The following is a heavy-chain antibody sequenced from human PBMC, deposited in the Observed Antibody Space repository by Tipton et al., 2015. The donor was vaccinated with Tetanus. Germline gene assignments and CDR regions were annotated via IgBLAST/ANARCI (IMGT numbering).Heavy chain of an antibody. CDR3: AKGRLDYGGNLISV. CDR1: GFTFSSYG. V-gene: IGHV3-30*18. D-gene: IGHD4-23*01. J-gene: IGHJ4*02. Sequence: SLRLSCAASGFTFSSYGMHWVRQAPGKGLEWVAVISYDGSNKYYADSVKGRFTISRDNSKNTLYLQMNSLRAEDTAVYYCAKGRLDYGGNLISVWGQGTLVTVSS. CDR2: ISYDGSNK.